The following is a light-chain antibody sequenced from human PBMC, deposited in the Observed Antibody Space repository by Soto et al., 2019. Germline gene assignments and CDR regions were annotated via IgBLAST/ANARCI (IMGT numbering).Light chain of an antibody. CDR3: QHLKSYPLA. V-gene: IGKV1-5*01. Sequence: DIQMTQSPFTLSASVGDRVTITCRASQSLSRWLAWYQQKPGKAPNLLIYDASSLESGVPSRFSGSGSGTEFTLTISSLQPDDFASYYCQHLKSYPLAFGPGTKVDI. J-gene: IGKJ3*01. CDR2: DAS. CDR1: QSLSRW.